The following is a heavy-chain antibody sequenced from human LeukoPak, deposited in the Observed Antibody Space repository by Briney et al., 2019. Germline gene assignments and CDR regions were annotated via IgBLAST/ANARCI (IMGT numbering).Heavy chain of an antibody. CDR1: GYSITSGYN. J-gene: IGHJ4*02. V-gene: IGHV4-38-2*02. D-gene: IGHD2-2*02. CDR3: VRYCSSTTCYTRAVDY. CDR2: IYHSGSA. Sequence: SETLSLTCTVSGYSITSGYNWAWIRQPPGKVLEWIGSIYHSGSAYYNPSLKSRVTISVDTSKNQFSLKLSSVTAADTAVYYCVRYCSSTTCYTRAVDYWGLGTLVTVSS.